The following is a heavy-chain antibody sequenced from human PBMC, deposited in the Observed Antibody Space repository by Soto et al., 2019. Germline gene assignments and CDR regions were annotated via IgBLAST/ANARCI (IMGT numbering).Heavy chain of an antibody. Sequence: GGSLRLSCSASGFTFSSYAMHWVRQAPGKGLEYVSAISSNGGSTYYADSVKGRFTISRDNSKNALYLQMSSLRAEDTAVYYCVNYRYQLPFHFDYCGQGPLVTVYS. D-gene: IGHD2-2*01. CDR1: GFTFSSYA. CDR2: ISSNGGST. V-gene: IGHV3-64D*06. J-gene: IGHJ4*02. CDR3: VNYRYQLPFHFDY.